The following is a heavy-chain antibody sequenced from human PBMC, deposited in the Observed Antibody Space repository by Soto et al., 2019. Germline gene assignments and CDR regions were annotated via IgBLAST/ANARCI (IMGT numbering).Heavy chain of an antibody. D-gene: IGHD3-10*01. V-gene: IGHV3-21*01. CDR1: TFTFNSYS. Sequence: EVQLVESGGGLVKPGGSLRLSCAASTFTFNSYSMNWVRQAPGRVLEWVSSISSGGTYTYYADSVKGRFTISRDNAKNSLYLQMDSLRAEDKDVYYCAIENYYDSGNYGQCDYGGQGTLVIVSS. J-gene: IGHJ4*02. CDR2: ISSGGTYT. CDR3: AIENYYDSGNYGQCDY.